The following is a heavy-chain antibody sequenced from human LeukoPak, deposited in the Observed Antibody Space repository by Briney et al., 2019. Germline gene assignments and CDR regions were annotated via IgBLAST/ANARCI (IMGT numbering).Heavy chain of an antibody. CDR3: ARDEESRRDAFDI. V-gene: IGHV1-2*02. J-gene: IGHJ3*02. CDR2: INPNSGGT. CDR1: GYTFTGYY. Sequence: EGSVKVSCKASGYTFTGYYMHWVRQAPGQGLEWMGWINPNSGGTNYAQKFQGRVTMTRDTSISTAYMELSRLRSDDTAVYYCARDEESRRDAFDIWGQGTMVSVSS.